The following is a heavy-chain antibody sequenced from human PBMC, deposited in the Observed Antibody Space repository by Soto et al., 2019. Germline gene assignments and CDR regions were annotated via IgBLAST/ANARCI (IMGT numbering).Heavy chain of an antibody. J-gene: IGHJ4*02. CDR2: ISFDGKNK. Sequence: LRLSCTASGFTFNVYGMHWVRQAPGKGLEWVSLISFDGKNKFYTDSVKGRFTIYRDNSKNTLYLQMNSLRVEDTAVYYCAKDREYYYGSGSYSPFDHWGQGTLVTVSS. D-gene: IGHD3-10*01. CDR3: AKDREYYYGSGSYSPFDH. CDR1: GFTFNVYG. V-gene: IGHV3-30*18.